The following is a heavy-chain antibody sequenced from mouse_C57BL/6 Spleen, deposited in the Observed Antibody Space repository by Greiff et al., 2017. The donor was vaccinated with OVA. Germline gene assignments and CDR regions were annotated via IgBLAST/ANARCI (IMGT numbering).Heavy chain of an antibody. Sequence: EVMLVESEGGLVQPGSSMKLSCTASGFTFSDYFMAWVRQVPEKGLEWVSNINYDGSSTYYLDSLKSRFIISRDNAKNILYLQMSSLKSEDTATYYCARVPGTIYFDYWGQGTTLTVSS. V-gene: IGHV5-16*01. CDR2: INYDGSST. CDR1: GFTFSDYF. D-gene: IGHD4-1*01. J-gene: IGHJ2*01. CDR3: ARVPGTIYFDY.